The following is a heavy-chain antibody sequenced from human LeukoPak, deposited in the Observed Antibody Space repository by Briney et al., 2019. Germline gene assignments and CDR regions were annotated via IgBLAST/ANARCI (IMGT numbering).Heavy chain of an antibody. CDR3: ARDAYYYGSGSYVAFDY. V-gene: IGHV4-34*01. Sequence: KPSETLSLTCAVYGGSFSGYYWSWIRQPPGKGLEWIGEINHSGSTNYNPSLKSRVTISVDTSKNQFSLKLSSVTAADTAVYYCARDAYYYGSGSYVAFDYWGQGTLVTVSS. D-gene: IGHD3-10*01. CDR1: GGSFSGYY. CDR2: INHSGST. J-gene: IGHJ4*02.